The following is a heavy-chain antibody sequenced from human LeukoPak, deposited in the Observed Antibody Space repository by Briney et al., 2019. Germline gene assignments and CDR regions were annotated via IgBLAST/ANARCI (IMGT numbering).Heavy chain of an antibody. CDR1: GFTFSSYA. CDR2: IGNGGSI. D-gene: IGHD3-10*01. V-gene: IGHV3-64*02. Sequence: GGSLTLSCAASGFTFSSYALHWVRQAPGKGLQYVSGIGNGGSIDYADSVKGRFTISRDNSKNTLYLQMGSLRPEDMAVYYCARDFGYGSGFDHWGQGTLVTVSS. CDR3: ARDFGYGSGFDH. J-gene: IGHJ4*02.